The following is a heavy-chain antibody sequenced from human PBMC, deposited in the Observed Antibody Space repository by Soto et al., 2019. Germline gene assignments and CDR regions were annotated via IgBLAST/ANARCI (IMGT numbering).Heavy chain of an antibody. Sequence: ASEKVSCKASGYTFTSYAMHWVRQAPGQRLEWMGWINGGNGNTKYSQKLQGRVTITRDTSATTAYMELSSLRSEDTAVYYCATAIADDAFDIWGRGTMVTVSS. D-gene: IGHD2-2*01. CDR2: INGGNGNT. CDR1: GYTFTSYA. V-gene: IGHV1-3*01. CDR3: ATAIADDAFDI. J-gene: IGHJ3*02.